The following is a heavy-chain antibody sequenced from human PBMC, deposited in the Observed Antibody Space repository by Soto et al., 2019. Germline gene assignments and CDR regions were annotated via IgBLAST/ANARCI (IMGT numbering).Heavy chain of an antibody. D-gene: IGHD5-18*01. CDR2: FIPILGAP. CDR3: ARDRGGHSYGYADY. Sequence: SVKVSCKVSGGTFSSQAISWVRQAPGQRLEWMGVFIPILGAPKYAQNFRDRVTITADESTSTAYMELSSLRSEDTAVYYCARDRGGHSYGYADYWGPGTLVTVSS. V-gene: IGHV1-69*13. J-gene: IGHJ4*02. CDR1: GGTFSSQA.